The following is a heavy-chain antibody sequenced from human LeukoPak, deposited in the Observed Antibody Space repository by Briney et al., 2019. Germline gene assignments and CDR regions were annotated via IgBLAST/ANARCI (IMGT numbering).Heavy chain of an antibody. CDR3: ASQQQLLRPFDY. J-gene: IGHJ4*02. CDR1: GFTFSSSG. V-gene: IGHV3-23*01. CDR2: ITKNDAI. Sequence: GGSLRLSCAASGFTFSSSGMTWVRQAPGKGLEWVSAITKNDAIYYVDSVKGRFTVSRDNSKNTLYLQMNSLRVEDTAVYFCASQQQLLRPFDYWGQGTLVTVSS. D-gene: IGHD6-13*01.